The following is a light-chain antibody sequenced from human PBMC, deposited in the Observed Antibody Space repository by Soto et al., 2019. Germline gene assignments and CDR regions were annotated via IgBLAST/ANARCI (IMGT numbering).Light chain of an antibody. CDR3: TSYAGSIPVV. CDR2: DVT. CDR1: SSDVGAYNF. J-gene: IGLJ2*01. V-gene: IGLV2-8*01. Sequence: QSVLTQPPSASGSPGQSVTISCTGASSDVGAYNFVSWYQQHPGKAPKLMIHDVTERPSGVPDRFSGSKSGNTASLTVSGLQAEDEAHYYCTSYAGSIPVVFGGGTKLTVL.